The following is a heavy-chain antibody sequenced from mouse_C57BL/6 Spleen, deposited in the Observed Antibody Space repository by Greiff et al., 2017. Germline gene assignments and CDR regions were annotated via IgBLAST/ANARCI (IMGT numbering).Heavy chain of an antibody. J-gene: IGHJ4*01. V-gene: IGHV2-2*01. Sequence: VQLKESGPGLVQPSQSLSITCTVSGFSFTSYGVHWVRQSPGKGLEWLGVIWSGGSTDYNAAFISRLSISKDNSKSQVFFKMNSLQADDTAIYYCALITTVVEGLDYWGQGTSVTVSS. CDR2: IWSGGST. CDR3: ALITTVVEGLDY. CDR1: GFSFTSYG. D-gene: IGHD1-1*01.